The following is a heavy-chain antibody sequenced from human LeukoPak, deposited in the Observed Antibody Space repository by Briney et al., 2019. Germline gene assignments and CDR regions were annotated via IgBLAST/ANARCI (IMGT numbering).Heavy chain of an antibody. D-gene: IGHD6-13*01. CDR3: ARDRSSSWYGNFQH. J-gene: IGHJ1*01. V-gene: IGHV1-2*02. CDR2: INPNSGGT. Sequence: ASVKVSCKASGGTFSSYAIGWVRQAPGQGLEWMGGINPNSGGTNYAQKFQGRVTMTRDTSISTAYMELSRLRSDDTAVYYCARDRSSSWYGNFQHWGQGTLVTVSS. CDR1: GGTFSSYA.